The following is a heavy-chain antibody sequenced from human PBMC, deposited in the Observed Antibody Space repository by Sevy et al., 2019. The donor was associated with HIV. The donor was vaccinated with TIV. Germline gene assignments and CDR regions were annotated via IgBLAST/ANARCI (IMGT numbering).Heavy chain of an antibody. J-gene: IGHJ6*02. CDR1: GFIVSNNH. Sequence: GGSLRLSCAASGFIVSNNHMNWVRQAPGKGPEWVSVIYSDDSTYYADSVKGRFTISRDNSKNTLYLQMHSLRAEDTAVYYCAKVGQFGWCLRGAHYGMDVWGQGTTVTVSS. CDR2: IYSDDST. V-gene: IGHV3-53*01. CDR3: AKVGQFGWCLRGAHYGMDV. D-gene: IGHD2-21*01.